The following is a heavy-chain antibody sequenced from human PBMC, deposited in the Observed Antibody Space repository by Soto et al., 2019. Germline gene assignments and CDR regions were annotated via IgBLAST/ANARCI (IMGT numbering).Heavy chain of an antibody. CDR1: GGSFSGYH. CDR2: IIHSGGT. J-gene: IGHJ4*02. Sequence: SETLSLTCTVYGGSFSGYHWTWIRQPPGKGLEWIGDIIHSGGTNYSPSLKSRVTISTDMSKNQFSLHLSSVTAADTAVYYCARGIGTTGPFPSFDYWGLGTLVTSPQ. CDR3: ARGIGTTGPFPSFDY. D-gene: IGHD1-1*01. V-gene: IGHV4-34*01.